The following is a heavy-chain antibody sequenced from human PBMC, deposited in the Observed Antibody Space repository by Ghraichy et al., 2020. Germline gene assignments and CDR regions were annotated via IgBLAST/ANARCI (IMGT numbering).Heavy chain of an antibody. V-gene: IGHV3-7*01. D-gene: IGHD3-22*01. CDR2: IKQDGSEK. Sequence: GESLNISCAASGFTFSSYWMSWVRKAPGKGLEWVANIKQDGSEKYYVDSVKGRFTISRDNAKNSLYLQMNSLRAEDTAVYYCARTKGAGYYYDSSGYSVYFQHWGQGTLVTVSS. CDR3: ARTKGAGYYYDSSGYSVYFQH. J-gene: IGHJ1*01. CDR1: GFTFSSYW.